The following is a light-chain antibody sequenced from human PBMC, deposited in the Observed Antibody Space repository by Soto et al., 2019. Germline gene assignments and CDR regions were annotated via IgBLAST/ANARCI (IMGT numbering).Light chain of an antibody. J-gene: IGKJ3*01. V-gene: IGKV3-20*01. Sequence: EIVLTQSPGTLSLSPGARATLSCRASQSVSSSYLSWYQQKPGQAPRVLIYGASSRATGIPDRFSGSGSGTNFTLTISRLEPEDFAVYYCQQYGSSHFTFGPGNKVDIK. CDR3: QQYGSSHFT. CDR1: QSVSSSY. CDR2: GAS.